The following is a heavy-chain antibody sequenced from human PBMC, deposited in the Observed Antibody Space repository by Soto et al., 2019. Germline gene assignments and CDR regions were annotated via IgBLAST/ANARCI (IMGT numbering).Heavy chain of an antibody. J-gene: IGHJ5*02. CDR2: IVPIFRTA. Sequence: ASVKVSCKASGGNFRSYAITWVRQAPGQGLEWMGGIVPIFRTANYAQKFQGRVTITADDSASTVYMELSSLTSEDTAVYYCARLSYTGSPTDWLDPWGEGTLVTVAS. D-gene: IGHD1-26*01. CDR1: GGNFRSYA. CDR3: ARLSYTGSPTDWLDP. V-gene: IGHV1-69*13.